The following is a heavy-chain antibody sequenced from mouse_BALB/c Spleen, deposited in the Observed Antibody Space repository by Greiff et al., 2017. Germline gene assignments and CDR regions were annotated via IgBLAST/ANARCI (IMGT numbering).Heavy chain of an antibody. J-gene: IGHJ4*01. CDR1: GYTFTSYW. CDR2: IYPGNSDT. D-gene: IGHD1-1*02. V-gene: IGHV1-5*01. CDR3: TRRGGNYYAMDY. Sequence: VQLQQSGTVLARPGASVKMSCKASGYTFTSYWMHWVKQRPGQGLEWIGAIYPGNSDTSYNQKFKGKAKLTAVTSTSTAYMELSSLTNEDSAVYYCTRRGGNYYAMDYWGQGTSVTVSS.